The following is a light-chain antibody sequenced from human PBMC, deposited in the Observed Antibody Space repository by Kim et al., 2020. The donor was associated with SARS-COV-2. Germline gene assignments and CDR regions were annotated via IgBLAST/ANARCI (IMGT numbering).Light chain of an antibody. J-gene: IGLJ3*02. CDR1: KLGDKY. CDR2: QDS. Sequence: VSPGQTASITCSGDKLGDKYACWYQQKPGQSPVLVIYQDSKRPSGIPERFSGSNSGNTATLTISGTQAMDEADYYCQAWDSSSNWVFGAGTQLTVL. V-gene: IGLV3-1*01. CDR3: QAWDSSSNWV.